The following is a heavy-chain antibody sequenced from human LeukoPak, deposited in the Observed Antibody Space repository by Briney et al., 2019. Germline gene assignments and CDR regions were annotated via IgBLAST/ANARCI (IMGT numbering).Heavy chain of an antibody. CDR2: IYYSVST. V-gene: IGHV4-30-4*01. J-gene: IGHJ5*02. D-gene: IGHD2-15*01. CDR1: GGSFSNGDYY. Sequence: SQTLSLTCIVFGGSFSNGDYYWSWIRQPPGKGLEWIGYIYYSVSTFYNPSLKSRVTISLDTSKSQFSLKLSSVTAADTAVYYCARSEGYAFDPWGQGTLVTVSS. CDR3: ARSEGYAFDP.